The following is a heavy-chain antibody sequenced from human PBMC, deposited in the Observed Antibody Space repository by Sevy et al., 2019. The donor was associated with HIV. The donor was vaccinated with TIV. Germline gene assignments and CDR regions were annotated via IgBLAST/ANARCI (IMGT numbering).Heavy chain of an antibody. J-gene: IGHJ4*02. CDR1: GGSFSSSSYY. CDR3: AGRIAVAAFDY. D-gene: IGHD6-19*01. Sequence: SETLSLTCTVSGGSFSSSSYYWNWIRQPAGRGLEWIGRIYTSWSTNYDPSLKSRVTMSVDTSKNQFSLKLSSVTAADTAVYYCAGRIAVAAFDYWGQGNLVTVSS. CDR2: IYTSWST. V-gene: IGHV4-61*02.